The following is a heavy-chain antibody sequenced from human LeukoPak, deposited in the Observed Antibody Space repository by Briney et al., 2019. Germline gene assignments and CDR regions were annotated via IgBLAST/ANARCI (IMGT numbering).Heavy chain of an antibody. V-gene: IGHV3-23*01. CDR1: GGTFSSYA. Sequence: SCKASGGTFSSYAMSWVRQAPGKGLEWVSAISGSGGSTYYADSVKGRFTISRDNSKNTLYLQMNSLRAEDTAVYYCAKGAKSTTVTGQYFDYWGQGTLVTVSS. CDR3: AKGAKSTTVTGQYFDY. J-gene: IGHJ4*02. CDR2: ISGSGGST. D-gene: IGHD4-17*01.